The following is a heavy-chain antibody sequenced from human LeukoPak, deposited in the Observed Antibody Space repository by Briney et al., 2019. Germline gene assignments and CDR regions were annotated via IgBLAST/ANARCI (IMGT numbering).Heavy chain of an antibody. Sequence: ASVKVSCKASGYTFTGYYMHWVRQAPGQGLEWMGWFNPNSGGTNYAQKFQGRVTMTRDTSISTAYMELSRLRSDDTAVYYCARGGDHSSSWSKNPQDYWGQGTLVTVSS. CDR3: ARGGDHSSSWSKNPQDY. CDR2: FNPNSGGT. J-gene: IGHJ4*02. CDR1: GYTFTGYY. D-gene: IGHD6-13*01. V-gene: IGHV1-2*02.